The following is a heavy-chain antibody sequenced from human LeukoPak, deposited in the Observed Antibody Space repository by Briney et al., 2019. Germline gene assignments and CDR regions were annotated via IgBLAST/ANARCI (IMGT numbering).Heavy chain of an antibody. Sequence: PSETLSLTCTVSGGSISSYYWSWIRQPPGKGLEWIGYIYYSGSTNYNPSLKSRVTISVDTSKNQFSLKLSSVTAADTAVYYCARATAMVKGYNWFDPWGQGTLVTVPS. CDR3: ARATAMVKGYNWFDP. J-gene: IGHJ5*02. CDR2: IYYSGST. CDR1: GGSISSYY. D-gene: IGHD5-18*01. V-gene: IGHV4-59*01.